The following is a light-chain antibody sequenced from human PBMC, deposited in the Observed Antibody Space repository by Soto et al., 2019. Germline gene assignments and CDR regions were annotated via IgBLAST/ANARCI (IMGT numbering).Light chain of an antibody. Sequence: QSALTQPASVSGSPGQSITISCSGTSSDVGGYNSVSWYQQYPGTAPKLLIYDVSYRPSGISTRFSGSKSGDTASLTISGLQADDEADYFCSSYSSTSTRVYGGGTKVTVL. CDR1: SSDVGGYNS. CDR3: SSYSSTSTRV. J-gene: IGLJ3*02. V-gene: IGLV2-14*01. CDR2: DVS.